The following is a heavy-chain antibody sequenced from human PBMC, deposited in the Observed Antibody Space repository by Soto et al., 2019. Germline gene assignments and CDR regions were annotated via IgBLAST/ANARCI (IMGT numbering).Heavy chain of an antibody. Sequence: GGSLRLSRAASGFTVSSKYMSWVRQAPGKGLEWVSLIQSGGTTYYADSVKGRFTISRDTSENTLHLQMDSLRAEDTAVYYCARDDVLCDGGRCYGVPLDVLGKGTTVTSPQ. D-gene: IGHD2-15*01. CDR1: GFTVSSKY. J-gene: IGHJ6*04. CDR2: IQSGGTT. V-gene: IGHV3-66*01. CDR3: ARDDVLCDGGRCYGVPLDV.